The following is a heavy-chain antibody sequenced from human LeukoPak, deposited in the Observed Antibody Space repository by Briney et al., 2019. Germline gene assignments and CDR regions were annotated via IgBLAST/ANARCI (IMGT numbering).Heavy chain of an antibody. CDR3: AREGRQHDILTGYDY. J-gene: IGHJ4*02. CDR2: IYSGGST. D-gene: IGHD3-9*01. V-gene: IGHV3-66*01. CDR1: GFTVSSNY. Sequence: GGSLRLSCAASGFTVSSNYMSWVRQAPGKGLEWVSVIYSGGSTYYADSVKGRFTISRDNSKNTLYLQMNSLRAEDTAVYYCAREGRQHDILTGYDYWGQGTLVTVSS.